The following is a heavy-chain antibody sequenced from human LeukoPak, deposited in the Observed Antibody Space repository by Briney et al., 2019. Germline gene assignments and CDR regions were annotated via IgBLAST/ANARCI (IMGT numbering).Heavy chain of an antibody. CDR2: ISSTSNYL. D-gene: IGHD1-26*01. V-gene: IGHV3-21*01. J-gene: IGHJ3*02. CDR3: ARGGIITSYAFEI. Sequence: GGSLRLSCAASGFTFSTYAISWVRQAPGKGLEWVSCISSTSNYLFYADSVRGRFTISRDNAKNSLYLQMDSLRAEDTAVYYCARGGIITSYAFEIWGQGAMVTVSS. CDR1: GFTFSTYA.